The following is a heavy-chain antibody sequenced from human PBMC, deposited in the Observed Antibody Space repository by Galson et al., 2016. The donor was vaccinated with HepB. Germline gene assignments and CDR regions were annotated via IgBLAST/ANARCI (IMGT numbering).Heavy chain of an antibody. CDR2: IYHSGST. CDR1: GDSITSGGHY. D-gene: IGHD6-19*01. V-gene: IGHV4-31*03. J-gene: IGHJ5*02. Sequence: TLSLTCTVSGDSITSGGHYWSWVRQVPGKGLECLGHIYHSGSTYYNPSLKSRITMSVETSKNHVSLTFTSVTAADTAVYYCAREPQDSTGRFGWFAPRGRGTLVTVSS. CDR3: AREPQDSTGRFGWFAP.